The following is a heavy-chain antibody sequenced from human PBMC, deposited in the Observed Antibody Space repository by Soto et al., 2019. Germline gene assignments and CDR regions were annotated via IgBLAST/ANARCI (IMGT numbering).Heavy chain of an antibody. D-gene: IGHD4-17*01. CDR1: GFTFISYG. Sequence: GGSLRLSCAASGFTFISYGMHWVRQAPGKGLEWVAVISYDGSNQYYGDSVKGRFTISRDNSKNAVYLQMSSLRAEDTAVYYCAKGGLYGDDTDSWGKGTRVTVSS. CDR2: ISYDGSNQ. CDR3: AKGGLYGDDTDS. V-gene: IGHV3-30*18. J-gene: IGHJ4*02.